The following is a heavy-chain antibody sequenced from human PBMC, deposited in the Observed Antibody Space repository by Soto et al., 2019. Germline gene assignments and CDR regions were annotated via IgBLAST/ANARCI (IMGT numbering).Heavy chain of an antibody. Sequence: SVKVSCKASGGTFSSYAIRLVRQAPGQGLEWMGGIIPIFGTANYAQKFQGRVTITSDESTSTAYMELSSLRSEDTAVYYCARDLADRDYYYYGMDFWGQGTTVTVPS. V-gene: IGHV1-69*13. CDR3: ARDLADRDYYYYGMDF. D-gene: IGHD6-6*01. CDR2: IIPIFGTA. CDR1: GGTFSSYA. J-gene: IGHJ6*02.